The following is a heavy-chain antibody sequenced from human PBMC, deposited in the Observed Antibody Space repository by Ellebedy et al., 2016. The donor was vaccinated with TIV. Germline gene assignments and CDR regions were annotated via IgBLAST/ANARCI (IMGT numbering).Heavy chain of an antibody. V-gene: IGHV7-4-1*02. CDR2: INTNTGNP. J-gene: IGHJ4*02. CDR1: GYTFTKYV. D-gene: IGHD6-19*01. Sequence: ASVKVSCKASGYTFTKYVLSWVRQAPGQGLEWMGWINTNTGNPTFAQGFTGQFVFSSDTSVGTAYLQISRLKAEDTAVYFCARDRDSSGWYWGYWGQGTRVTVSS. CDR3: ARDRDSSGWYWGY.